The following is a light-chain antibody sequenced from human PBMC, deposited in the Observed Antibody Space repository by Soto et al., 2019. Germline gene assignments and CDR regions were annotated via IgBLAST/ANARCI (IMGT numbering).Light chain of an antibody. J-gene: IGLJ3*02. V-gene: IGLV1-40*01. CDR1: RSNIGAGYD. CDR2: GNS. Sequence: QAVVTQPPSVSGAPGQRVTISCTGSRSNIGAGYDVHWYQQLPGTAPKLLIFGNSNRPSGVPDRFSGSKSGTSASLAITGLQAEDEADYYCQSYDNSLSGSRVFGGGTKLTVL. CDR3: QSYDNSLSGSRV.